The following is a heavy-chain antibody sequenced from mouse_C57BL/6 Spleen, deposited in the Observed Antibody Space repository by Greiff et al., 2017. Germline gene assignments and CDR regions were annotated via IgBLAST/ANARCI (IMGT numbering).Heavy chain of an antibody. V-gene: IGHV1-59*01. Sequence: QVQLQQPGAELVRPGTSVKLSCKASGYPFTSYWMHWVKQRPGQGLEWIGVIDPSDSYTNYNQKFKGKATLTVDTSSSTAYMQLSSLTSEDSAVYYCARRGGTNFDYWGQGTTLTVSS. CDR3: ARRGGTNFDY. CDR1: GYPFTSYW. CDR2: IDPSDSYT. J-gene: IGHJ2*01. D-gene: IGHD4-1*01.